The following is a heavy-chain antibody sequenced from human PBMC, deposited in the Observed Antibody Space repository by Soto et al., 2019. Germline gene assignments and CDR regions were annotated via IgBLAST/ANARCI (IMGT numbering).Heavy chain of an antibody. CDR1: GRSFSGYY. V-gene: IGHV4-34*01. CDR2: INHSGST. J-gene: IGHJ5*02. CDR3: ASIYEVNDWFDP. Sequence: SETLSLTCAVYGRSFSGYYWSWIRQPPGKGLEWIGEINHSGSTNYNPSLKSRVTISVDTSKNQFSLKLSSVTAADTAVYYCASIYEVNDWFDPWGQGTLVTVSS. D-gene: IGHD5-12*01.